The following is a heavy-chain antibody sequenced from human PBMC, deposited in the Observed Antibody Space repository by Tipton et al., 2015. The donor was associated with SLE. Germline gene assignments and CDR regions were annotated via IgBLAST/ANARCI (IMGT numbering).Heavy chain of an antibody. Sequence: TLSLTCTVSGGSISSSSYYWGWIRQPPGKGLEWIGSIYYSGSTYYNPSLKSRVTISVDTSKNQFSLNLSSVTAADTAVYYCARHDYGDYGYFDYWGQGTLVTVSS. CDR1: GGSISSSSYY. D-gene: IGHD4-17*01. CDR2: IYYSGST. V-gene: IGHV4-39*01. CDR3: ARHDYGDYGYFDY. J-gene: IGHJ4*02.